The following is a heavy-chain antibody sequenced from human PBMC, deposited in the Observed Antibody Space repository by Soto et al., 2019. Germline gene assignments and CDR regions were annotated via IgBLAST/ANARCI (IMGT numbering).Heavy chain of an antibody. V-gene: IGHV4-30-4*01. CDR3: DSVPQGGSGYPWFDY. D-gene: IGHD3-22*01. J-gene: IGHJ4*02. Sequence: QVQLQESGPGLVKPSQTLSLTCTVSGGSISSGDYYWSWIRQPPGKGLEWIGYIYYSGSTSYNPTLKSRVTIAVDASKNQFSLKLSSVTAADTAVYYGDSVPQGGSGYPWFDYWGQGTLVTVSS. CDR1: GGSISSGDYY. CDR2: IYYSGST.